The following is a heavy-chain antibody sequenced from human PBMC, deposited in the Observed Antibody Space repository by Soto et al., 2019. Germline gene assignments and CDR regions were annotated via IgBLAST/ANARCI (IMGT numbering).Heavy chain of an antibody. CDR2: MYHSGSS. Sequence: SETLSLTCTVSGGSISSYYWSWIRQPPGKGLEWIGYMYHSGSSNYNPSLKRRATISVDTSKNQVSLEVTSVTAADTAVYYCARDHVVETNYGFVAYWGQGISVTVSS. D-gene: IGHD2-21*01. J-gene: IGHJ4*02. V-gene: IGHV4-59*01. CDR1: GGSISSYY. CDR3: ARDHVVETNYGFVAY.